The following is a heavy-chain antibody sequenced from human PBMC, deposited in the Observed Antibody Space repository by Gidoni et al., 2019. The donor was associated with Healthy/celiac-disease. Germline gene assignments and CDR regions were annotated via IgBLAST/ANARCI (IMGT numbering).Heavy chain of an antibody. J-gene: IGHJ5*02. CDR3: ARHIIAAAGKVCWFDP. V-gene: IGHV4-39*01. Sequence: QLQLQESGPGLVKPSETLSLTCTVSGGSISSSSYYWGWIRQPPGKGLEWIGSIYYSGSTYYNPSLKSRVTISVDTSKNQFSLKLSSVTAADTAVYYCARHIIAAAGKVCWFDPWGQGTLVTVSS. CDR2: IYYSGST. CDR1: GGSISSSSYY. D-gene: IGHD6-13*01.